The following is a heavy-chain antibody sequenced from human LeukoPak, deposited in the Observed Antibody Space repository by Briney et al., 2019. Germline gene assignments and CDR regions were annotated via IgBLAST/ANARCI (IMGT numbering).Heavy chain of an antibody. CDR1: GYSFTDYD. CDR3: ARTGHYRFDY. D-gene: IGHD3-9*01. V-gene: IGHV1-18*01. Sequence: GASVKVSCKASGYSFTDYDFSWVRQAPGQGLEWLGWVSIYNDNTNYAREFQDRITMTTDISTSTAYMELKSLTSDDTAVYFRARTGHYRFDYWGQGTLVTVSS. J-gene: IGHJ4*02. CDR2: VSIYNDNT.